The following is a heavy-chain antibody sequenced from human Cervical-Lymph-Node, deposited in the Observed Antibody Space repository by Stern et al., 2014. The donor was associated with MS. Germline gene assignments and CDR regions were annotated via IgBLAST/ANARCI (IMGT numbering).Heavy chain of an antibody. V-gene: IGHV5-51*03. Sequence: VQLVQSGAEVRKPGESLRISCEGSGYRFTNNWIGWVRQGPGKGLEWMGIIYPGVSETRYSPSFQCQLTILVDKSNSITYLQWSGLKASDTAIYYCARRGHGYMGIDYWGQGTLVTVSS. CDR1: GYRFTNNW. D-gene: IGHD1-1*01. CDR2: IYPGVSET. J-gene: IGHJ4*02. CDR3: ARRGHGYMGIDY.